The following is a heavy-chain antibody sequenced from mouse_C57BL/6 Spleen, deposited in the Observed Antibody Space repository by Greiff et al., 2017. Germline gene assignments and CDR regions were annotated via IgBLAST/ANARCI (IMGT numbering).Heavy chain of an antibody. J-gene: IGHJ4*01. V-gene: IGHV1-55*01. Sequence: QVQLQQPGAELVKPGASVKMSCKASGYTFTSYWITWVKQRPGQGLEWIGDIYPGSGSTNYNEKFTSKATLTVDTSSSTAYMQLSSLTSEDSAVYYCARGGGYYYAMDYWGQGTSVTVSS. CDR3: ARGGGYYYAMDY. CDR1: GYTFTSYW. CDR2: IYPGSGST.